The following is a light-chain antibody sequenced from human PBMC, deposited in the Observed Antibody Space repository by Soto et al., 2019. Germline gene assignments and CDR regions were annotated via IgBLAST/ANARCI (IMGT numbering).Light chain of an antibody. J-gene: IGLJ2*01. Sequence: QSVLTQPASVSGSPGQSITISCTGTSSDIGNYYLVSWYQHHPGKAPKLIFYDVYKRPSGVSNRFSGSKYGNTASLTISGLQAEDEADYYCCSYAGSSGVLFGGGTKLTVL. CDR1: SSDIGNYYL. CDR2: DVY. V-gene: IGLV2-23*02. CDR3: CSYAGSSGVL.